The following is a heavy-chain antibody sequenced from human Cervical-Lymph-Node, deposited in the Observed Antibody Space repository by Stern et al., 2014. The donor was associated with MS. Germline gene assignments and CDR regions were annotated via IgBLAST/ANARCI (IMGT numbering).Heavy chain of an antibody. D-gene: IGHD6-13*01. CDR1: GYSFTSYW. V-gene: IGHV5-51*01. CDR2: IYPGDSDT. J-gene: IGHJ4*02. Sequence: VQLVQSGAEVKKPGESLKISCKGSGYSFTSYWIGWVRQMPGKGLEWMGIIYPGDSDTRYSPSFQGQVTISADKSISTAYLQWSSLKASDTAMYYCARHQYSSSWFAPPPYYFDYWGQGTLVTVSS. CDR3: ARHQYSSSWFAPPPYYFDY.